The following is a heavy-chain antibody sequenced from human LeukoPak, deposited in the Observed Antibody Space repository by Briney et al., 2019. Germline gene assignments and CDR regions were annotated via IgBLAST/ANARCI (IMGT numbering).Heavy chain of an antibody. V-gene: IGHV1-18*01. CDR3: ARDYYDSSGYYYLYYYYGMDV. CDR2: ISPYNGNT. D-gene: IGHD3-22*01. Sequence: ASVKVSCKASGYTFTSYGISWVRQAPGQGLEWMGWISPYNGNTNYAQKLQGRVTMTTDTSTSTAYMELRSLRSDDTAVYYCARDYYDSSGYYYLYYYYGMDVWGQGTTVTVSS. J-gene: IGHJ6*02. CDR1: GYTFTSYG.